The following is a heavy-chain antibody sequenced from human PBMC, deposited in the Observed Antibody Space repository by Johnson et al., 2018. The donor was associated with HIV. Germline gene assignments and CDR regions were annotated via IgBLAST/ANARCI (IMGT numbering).Heavy chain of an antibody. CDR3: AREGGAAAPDAFDI. D-gene: IGHD2-2*01. CDR2: INRNGDTT. V-gene: IGHV3-20*04. J-gene: IGHJ3*02. CDR1: GFTFSSYG. Sequence: VQLVESGGGVVQPGRSLRLSCAASGFTFSSYGMSWVRQAPGTGLEWVSGINRNGDTTAYADSVKGRFTISRDNAKNSLYLQMNSLRAEDTAVYYCAREGGAAAPDAFDIWGQGTMVTVSS.